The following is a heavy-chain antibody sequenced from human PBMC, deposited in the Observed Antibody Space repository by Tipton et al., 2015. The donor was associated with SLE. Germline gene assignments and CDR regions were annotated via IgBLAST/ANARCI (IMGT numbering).Heavy chain of an antibody. CDR2: IKEDGSEI. Sequence: SLRLSCSDSDFSKFWMNWVHQAPGKGLEWVANIKEDGSEIYYVDSVKVRFTISRDNAKNSLFLQMNSLRAEDTAVYYCARPGANWDDAFGIWGQGTMVTVSS. D-gene: IGHD7-27*01. V-gene: IGHV3-7*01. CDR3: ARPGANWDDAFGI. CDR1: DFSKFW. J-gene: IGHJ3*02.